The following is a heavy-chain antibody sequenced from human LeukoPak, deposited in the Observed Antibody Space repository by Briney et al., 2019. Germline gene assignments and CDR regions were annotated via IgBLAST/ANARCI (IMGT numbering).Heavy chain of an antibody. V-gene: IGHV3-48*04. Sequence: GGSLRLSCAASGFTFKTYGMNWVRQAPGKGLEWVSYISSSGSTIYYADSLKGRFTISGDNAKNSLYLQMNSLRAEDTAVYYCARAHYYDSSGLDFWGQGTLVTVSS. J-gene: IGHJ4*02. CDR3: ARAHYYDSSGLDF. CDR1: GFTFKTYG. D-gene: IGHD3-22*01. CDR2: ISSSGSTI.